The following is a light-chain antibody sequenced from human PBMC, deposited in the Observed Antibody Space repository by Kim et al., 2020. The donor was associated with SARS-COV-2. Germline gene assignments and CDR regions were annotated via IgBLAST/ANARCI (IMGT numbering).Light chain of an antibody. J-gene: IGLJ1*01. CDR3: QAWDSSTAWV. CDR1: KLGDKY. Sequence: TGQTASITCSGDKLGDKYACWYQQKPGQSPVLVIYEDSNRPSGIPERFSGSNSGNTATLTISGTQAMDEADYYCQAWDSSTAWVFGTGTKVTVL. V-gene: IGLV3-1*01. CDR2: EDS.